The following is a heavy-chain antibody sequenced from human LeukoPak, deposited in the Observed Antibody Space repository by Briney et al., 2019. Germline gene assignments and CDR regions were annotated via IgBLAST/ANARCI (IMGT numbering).Heavy chain of an antibody. V-gene: IGHV4-39*07. J-gene: IGHJ5*02. Sequence: SETLSLTCTISGDSITKKNFFWGWIRQPPGKGLEWIVSMSYSGKIYYNPSLKSRVSISIDTSKNQFSLKLSSVTAADTAVYYCARRGSSWSWFDPWGQGTLVTVSS. CDR1: GDSITKKNFF. D-gene: IGHD6-13*01. CDR3: ARRGSSWSWFDP. CDR2: MSYSGKI.